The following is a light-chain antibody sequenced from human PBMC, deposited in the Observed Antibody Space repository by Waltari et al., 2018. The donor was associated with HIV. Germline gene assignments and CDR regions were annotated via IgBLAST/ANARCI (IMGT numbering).Light chain of an antibody. V-gene: IGKV1-5*03. CDR1: QTISNW. CDR3: QQYRSYSPWT. CDR2: QAS. J-gene: IGKJ1*01. Sequence: DVQMTQSPSTVSASIGDRVTITCRASQTISNWLAWYQQKPGKDPNLLIYQASNLESGVPSRFRGSGSGTEFTLIIANLQAEDSATYYCQQYRSYSPWTFGQGTKVE.